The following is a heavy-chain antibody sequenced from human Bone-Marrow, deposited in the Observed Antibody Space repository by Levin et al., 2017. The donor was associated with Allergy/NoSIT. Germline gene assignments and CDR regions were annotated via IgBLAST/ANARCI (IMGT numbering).Heavy chain of an antibody. D-gene: IGHD2-15*01. Sequence: GESLKISCAASGFTFSSYSMNWVRQAPGKGLEWVSYISSSSSTIYYADSVKGRFTISRDNAKNSLYLQMNSLRAEDTAVYYCARDDRGYGFDYWGQGTLVTVSS. CDR3: ARDDRGYGFDY. J-gene: IGHJ4*02. V-gene: IGHV3-48*01. CDR2: ISSSSSTI. CDR1: GFTFSSYS.